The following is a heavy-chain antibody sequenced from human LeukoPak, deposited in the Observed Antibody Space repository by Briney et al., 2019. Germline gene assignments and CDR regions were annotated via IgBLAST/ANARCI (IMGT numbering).Heavy chain of an antibody. J-gene: IGHJ3*02. CDR3: AKGGSHNAFDT. D-gene: IGHD1-26*01. Sequence: AGGSLRLSCAASGFTFNTYALHWVRQVPDKGLEWVTIISFDGDNKYYADSVKGRFTISRDNSKNTLYLQMNSLRREDTGVYYCAKGGSHNAFDTWGQGTMVTVSS. V-gene: IGHV3-30-3*01. CDR1: GFTFNTYA. CDR2: ISFDGDNK.